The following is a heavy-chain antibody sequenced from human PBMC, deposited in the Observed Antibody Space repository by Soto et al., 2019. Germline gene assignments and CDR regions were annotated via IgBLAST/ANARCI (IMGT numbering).Heavy chain of an antibody. J-gene: IGHJ3*01. CDR2: ISAYNGNT. CDR3: VRDRGYPDSFDV. D-gene: IGHD5-18*01. Sequence: ASVKVSCKASGYTFTSYGISWVRQAPGQGLEWMGWISAYNGNTNYAQKLQGRVTMTRDNAKNTLYLQMHSLRAEDTALYFCVRDRGYPDSFDVWGRGTMVTVSS. V-gene: IGHV1-18*01. CDR1: GYTFTSYG.